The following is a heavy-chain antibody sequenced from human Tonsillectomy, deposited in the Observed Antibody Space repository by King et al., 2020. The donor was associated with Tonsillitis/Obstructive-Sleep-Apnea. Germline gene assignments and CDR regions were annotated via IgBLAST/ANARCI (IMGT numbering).Heavy chain of an antibody. D-gene: IGHD3-3*01. Sequence: VQLQQWGAGLLKPSETLSLTCAVYGGSFSGYYWSWIRQPPGKGLEWIGEINHSGSTNYNPSLKSRVTISVDTSKNQFSLKLSSVTAADTAVYYCARAHRGLRFLEWLLVRDGMDVWGQGTTVTVSS. V-gene: IGHV4-34*01. CDR2: INHSGST. CDR1: GGSFSGYY. CDR3: ARAHRGLRFLEWLLVRDGMDV. J-gene: IGHJ6*02.